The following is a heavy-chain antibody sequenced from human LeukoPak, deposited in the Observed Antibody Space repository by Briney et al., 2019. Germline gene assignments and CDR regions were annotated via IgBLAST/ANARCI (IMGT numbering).Heavy chain of an antibody. Sequence: SETLSLTCAVSGYSISTGDNCGWRRQPPGKGLEWIGSIYHSGNTNYNPSLKSRVTISVDTSKNQFSLKVSSVTAADTALYYCARWYSSSGYLDYWGQGTLVTVSS. J-gene: IGHJ4*02. D-gene: IGHD6-6*01. V-gene: IGHV4-38-2*01. CDR3: ARWYSSSGYLDY. CDR2: IYHSGNT. CDR1: GYSISTGDN.